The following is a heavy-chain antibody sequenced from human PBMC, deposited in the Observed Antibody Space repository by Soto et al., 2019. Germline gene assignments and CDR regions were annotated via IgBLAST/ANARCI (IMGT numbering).Heavy chain of an antibody. CDR2: ISSSSSYT. CDR3: ARGSRVXYQLPGIAARPPPLLDY. Sequence: GVSLRLSCAASGFTFSDYYMSWIRQAPGKGLEWVSYISSSSSYTNYADSVKGRFTISRDNAKNSLYLQMNSLRAEDTAVYYCARGSRVXYQLPGIAARPPPLLDYWGQGTLVTVSS. J-gene: IGHJ4*02. CDR1: GFTFSDYY. D-gene: IGHD6-6*01. V-gene: IGHV3-11*06.